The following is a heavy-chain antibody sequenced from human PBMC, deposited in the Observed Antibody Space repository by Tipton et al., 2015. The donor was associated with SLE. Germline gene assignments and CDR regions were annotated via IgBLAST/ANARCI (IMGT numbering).Heavy chain of an antibody. J-gene: IGHJ6*03. CDR1: GFTFSSYG. CDR2: ISYDGSNK. D-gene: IGHD3-10*01. Sequence: SLRLSCAASGFTFSSYGMHWVRQAPGKGLEWVAVISYDGSNKYYADSVKGRFTISRDNSKNTLYLQMSSLRAEDTAVYYCVKFRGSEDYYYYYYMDVWGKGTTVTVSS. CDR3: VKFRGSEDYYYYYYMDV. V-gene: IGHV3-30*18.